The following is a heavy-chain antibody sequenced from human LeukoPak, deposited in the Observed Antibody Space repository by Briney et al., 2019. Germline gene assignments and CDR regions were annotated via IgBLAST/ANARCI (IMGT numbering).Heavy chain of an antibody. J-gene: IGHJ3*02. CDR2: IVVGSGDT. V-gene: IGHV1-58*01. Sequence: SVKVSCKASAFTFTRSAVQWVRQARGQGLEWIGWIVVGSGDTDYAQKFRQRVTITRDMATNTVYMELSSLRSEDTAVYYCARVLVTYYDSSGSGFGAFDIWGQGTMVTVSS. CDR1: AFTFTRSA. CDR3: ARVLVTYYDSSGSGFGAFDI. D-gene: IGHD3-22*01.